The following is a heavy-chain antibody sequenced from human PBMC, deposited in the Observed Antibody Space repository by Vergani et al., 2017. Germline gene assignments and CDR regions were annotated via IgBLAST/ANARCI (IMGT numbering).Heavy chain of an antibody. J-gene: IGHJ5*02. CDR2: IYYSGST. CDR1: GGSISSSSYY. D-gene: IGHD3-3*01. CDR3: AGDLSGGKITVPFWSGSAA. V-gene: IGHV4-39*07. Sequence: QLQLQESGPGLVKPSETLSLTCTVSGGSISSSSYYWGWVRQPPGKGLEWIGSIYYSGSTYYNPSLKSRVTISVDTSKNQFSLKLSSVTAADTAVYYCAGDLSGGKITVPFWSGSAAWGQGTLVTVSS.